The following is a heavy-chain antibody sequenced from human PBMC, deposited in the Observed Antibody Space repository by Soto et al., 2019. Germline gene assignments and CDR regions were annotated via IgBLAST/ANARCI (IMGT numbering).Heavy chain of an antibody. D-gene: IGHD2-15*01. J-gene: IGHJ4*02. V-gene: IGHV3-30*03. Sequence: PGGSLRLSCAASGFTFSSYGMHWVRQAPGKGLEWVAVISYDGSNKYYADSVKGRFTISRDNSKNTLYLQMNSLRAEDTAVYFCAISYCSGGSCYSRSFDYWGQGTLVTVSS. CDR3: AISYCSGGSCYSRSFDY. CDR1: GFTFSSYG. CDR2: ISYDGSNK.